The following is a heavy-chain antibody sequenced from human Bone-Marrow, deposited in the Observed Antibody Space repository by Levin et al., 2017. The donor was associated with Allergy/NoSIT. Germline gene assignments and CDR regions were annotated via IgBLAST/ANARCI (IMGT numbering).Heavy chain of an antibody. J-gene: IGHJ4*02. V-gene: IGHV1-2*02. CDR2: INPKSGGT. Sequence: ASVKVSCKASGYTLTAYYIHWVRQAPGQGLEWMGWINPKSGGTKYAQKFQGRDTMTRDTSISTVYLEVSRLKSDDTAVYYCARDQAIYGSGSPDYWGQGTLVTVSA. D-gene: IGHD3-10*01. CDR1: GYTLTAYY. CDR3: ARDQAIYGSGSPDY.